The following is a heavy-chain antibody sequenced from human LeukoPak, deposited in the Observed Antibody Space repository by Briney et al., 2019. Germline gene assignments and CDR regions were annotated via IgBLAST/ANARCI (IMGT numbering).Heavy chain of an antibody. J-gene: IGHJ4*02. CDR2: ISWDGSTK. Sequence: PGRSLRLSCVASRFTFTGFAMHWVRQAPGKGLEWVAVISWDGSTKDYADSVKGRFTISRDNSKNTLYLQMNSLRAEDTAVYYCGRDGGGSGWYTHLDYWGQGILVTVSS. CDR3: GRDGGGSGWYTHLDY. V-gene: IGHV3-30-3*01. D-gene: IGHD6-19*01. CDR1: RFTFTGFA.